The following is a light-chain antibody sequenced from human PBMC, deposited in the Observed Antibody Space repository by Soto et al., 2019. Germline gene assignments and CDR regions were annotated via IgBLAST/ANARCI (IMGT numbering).Light chain of an antibody. V-gene: IGLV2-8*01. CDR2: EVS. CDR3: SSNAGSNNLV. Sequence: QSALTQPPSASGTPGQSVTIPCTGTSSDVGDYNYVSWYQQHPGKAPKLMIYEVSRRPSGVPDRFSGSKPGNTASLTVSGLQAEDEADYYCSSNAGSNNLVFGGGTKLTVL. J-gene: IGLJ2*01. CDR1: SSDVGDYNY.